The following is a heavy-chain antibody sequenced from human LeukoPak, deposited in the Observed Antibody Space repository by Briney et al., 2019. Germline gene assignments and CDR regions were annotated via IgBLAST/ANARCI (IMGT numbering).Heavy chain of an antibody. V-gene: IGHV1-18*01. CDR3: ARGPAGGVVCYFDY. Sequence: ASVKVSCKASGYTFTSYGISWVRQAPGQGLEWMGWISAYNGNTNYAQKLQCRVTMTTDTSPSTAYMELRSLRSDDTAVYSCARGPAGGVVCYFDYWGQGTLVTVSS. CDR2: ISAYNGNT. D-gene: IGHD3-16*01. J-gene: IGHJ4*02. CDR1: GYTFTSYG.